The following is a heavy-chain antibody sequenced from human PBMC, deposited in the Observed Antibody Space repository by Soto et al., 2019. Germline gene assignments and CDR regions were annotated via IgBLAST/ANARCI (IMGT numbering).Heavy chain of an antibody. J-gene: IGHJ4*02. CDR2: IRSKANSYAT. D-gene: IGHD2-15*01. Sequence: PGGSLRLSCAASGFTFSGSAMHWVRQASGKGLEWVGRIRSKANSYATAYAASVKGRFTISRDDSKNTAYLQMNSLKTEDTAVYYCTSPGYCSGGSCYPDYWGQGTLVTVSS. CDR1: GFTFSGSA. CDR3: TSPGYCSGGSCYPDY. V-gene: IGHV3-73*01.